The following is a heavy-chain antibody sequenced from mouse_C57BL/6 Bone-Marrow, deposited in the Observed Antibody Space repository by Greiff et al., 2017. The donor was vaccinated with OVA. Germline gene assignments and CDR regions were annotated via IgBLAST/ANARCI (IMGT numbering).Heavy chain of an antibody. CDR3: AHYDSRLYLHY. J-gene: IGHJ2*02. V-gene: IGHV1-59*01. Sequence: VQLQHPGAELVRPGTSVKLSCTASGYTFTNYWMHWVKQRPGQGLEWIGVIAPSDSYINYNQKCKGRATLTVDTSSSTAYMHRSSLTSEDSAVYYCAHYDSRLYLHYWGQGTSLTVSS. D-gene: IGHD1-1*01. CDR1: GYTFTNYW. CDR2: IAPSDSYI.